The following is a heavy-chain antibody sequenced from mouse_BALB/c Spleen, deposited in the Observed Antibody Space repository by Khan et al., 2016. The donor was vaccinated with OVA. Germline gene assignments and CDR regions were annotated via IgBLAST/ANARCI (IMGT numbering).Heavy chain of an antibody. CDR3: ARSNYYGRSRYAMDY. Sequence: DLVKPGASVKLSCKASGYTFTSYWINWIKQRPGQGLEWVGQISPGSGSAYYNEVFKGKASLTIDTSSTTAYIQLSSLSSGDSAVYFCARSNYYGRSRYAMDYWGQGTSVTVSS. J-gene: IGHJ4*01. V-gene: IGHV1S41*01. D-gene: IGHD1-1*01. CDR1: GYTFTSYW. CDR2: ISPGSGSA.